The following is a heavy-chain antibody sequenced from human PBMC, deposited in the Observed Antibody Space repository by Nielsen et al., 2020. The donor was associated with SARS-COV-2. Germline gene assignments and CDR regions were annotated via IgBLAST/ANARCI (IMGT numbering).Heavy chain of an antibody. CDR1: GFTFDDYG. CDR2: INWNGGST. CDR3: ARVLPPFNWFDL. V-gene: IGHV3-20*01. J-gene: IGHJ5*02. Sequence: GGSLRLSCAASGFTFDDYGMSWVRQAPGKGLEWVSGINWNGGSTGYADSVKGRFTISRDNAKNSLYLQMNSLRAEDTALYHCARVLPPFNWFDLWGQGTLVTVSS. D-gene: IGHD1-14*01.